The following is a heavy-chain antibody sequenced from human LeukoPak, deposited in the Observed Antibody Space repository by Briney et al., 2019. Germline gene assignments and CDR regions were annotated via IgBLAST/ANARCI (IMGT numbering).Heavy chain of an antibody. D-gene: IGHD4-17*01. CDR2: INHSGST. J-gene: IGHJ4*02. CDR1: GGSISSYY. CDR3: ARGRGYGDYVLDY. V-gene: IGHV4-34*01. Sequence: PSEALSLTCTVSGGSISSYYWSWIRQPPGKGLEWIGEINHSGSTNYNPSLKSRVTISVDTSKNQFSLKLSSVTAADTAVYYCARGRGYGDYVLDYWGQGTLVTVSS.